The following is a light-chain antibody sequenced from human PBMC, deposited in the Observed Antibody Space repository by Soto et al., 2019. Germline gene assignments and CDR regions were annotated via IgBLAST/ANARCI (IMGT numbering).Light chain of an antibody. V-gene: IGKV1-9*01. CDR3: QHLNSYR. CDR1: QGISSY. J-gene: IGKJ4*01. CDR2: AAS. Sequence: DIQLTQSPSFLSASVGDRVTITCRASQGISSYLAWYQQKPGKAPKLLLYAASTLQSGVPSRFSGSGSGTEFTLTISSLQPEDFATYYCQHLNSYRFGGGTKVEIK.